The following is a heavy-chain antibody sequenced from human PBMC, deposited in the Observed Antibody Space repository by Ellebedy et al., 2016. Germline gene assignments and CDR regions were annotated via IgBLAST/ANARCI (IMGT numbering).Heavy chain of an antibody. V-gene: IGHV3-23*01. D-gene: IGHD2-2*02. Sequence: GGSLRLXCGASGFSFNTFFMGWVRQAPGKGLEWVSTISAGGDNTQFADSVKGRFTISRDSSTNTLYLQMNSLRAEDTAVYYCAKDARDVLYYFDSWGQGIPVTVSS. CDR3: AKDARDVLYYFDS. CDR2: ISAGGDNT. J-gene: IGHJ4*02. CDR1: GFSFNTFF.